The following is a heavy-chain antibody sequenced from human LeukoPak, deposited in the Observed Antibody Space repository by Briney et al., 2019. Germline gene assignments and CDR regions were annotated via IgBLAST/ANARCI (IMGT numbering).Heavy chain of an antibody. CDR1: GGSFSGYF. V-gene: IGHV4-34*01. CDR2: INHSGST. CDR3: ASWGAGGNS. J-gene: IGHJ4*02. Sequence: SETLSLTCAVYGGSFSGYFWSWIRQPPGKGLEWIGEINHSGSTNYNPSLKGRVTISLDTSKNQFSLRLSSVTAADTAVFYCASWGAGGNSWGQGTLVTVSS. D-gene: IGHD3-16*01.